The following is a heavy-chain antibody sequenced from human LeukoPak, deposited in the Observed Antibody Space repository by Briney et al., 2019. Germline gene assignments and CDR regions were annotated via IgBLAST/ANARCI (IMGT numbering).Heavy chain of an antibody. V-gene: IGHV4-4*07. J-gene: IGHJ4*02. CDR3: ARDLLSSSGWYYFDY. CDR1: GGSISSYY. Sequence: SETLSLTCTVSGGSISSYYWSWIRQPAGKGLEWIGRIYTSGSTNYNPPLKSRVTISVDKSKNQFSLKLSSVTAADTAVYYCARDLLSSSGWYYFDYWGQGTLVTVSS. CDR2: IYTSGST. D-gene: IGHD6-19*01.